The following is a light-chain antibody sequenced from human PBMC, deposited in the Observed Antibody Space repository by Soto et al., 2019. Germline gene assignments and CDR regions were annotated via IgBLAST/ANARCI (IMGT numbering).Light chain of an antibody. CDR3: QEYSSYWT. J-gene: IGKJ1*01. V-gene: IGKV1-5*01. CDR2: DAS. Sequence: DIQMTQSPSTLSASVGDRVTITCRASQTISSWLAWYQQKPGKAPKLLIYDASNLESGVPSRFSGSGSGTEFTLIISSLQSDDFATYYCQEYSSYWTFGQGTKVDI. CDR1: QTISSW.